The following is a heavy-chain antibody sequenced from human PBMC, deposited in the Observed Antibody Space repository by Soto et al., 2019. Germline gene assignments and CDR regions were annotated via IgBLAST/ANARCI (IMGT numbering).Heavy chain of an antibody. D-gene: IGHD3-10*01. J-gene: IGHJ5*02. V-gene: IGHV1-18*01. CDR3: ARVWFGDPKRGADWFDP. Sequence: ASVKVSCKASGGTFSSYAISWVRQAPGQGLEWMGWISAYNGNTNYAQKLQGRVTMATDTSTSTAYMELRSLRSDDTAVYYCARVWFGDPKRGADWFDPWGQGTLVTVSS. CDR1: GGTFSSYA. CDR2: ISAYNGNT.